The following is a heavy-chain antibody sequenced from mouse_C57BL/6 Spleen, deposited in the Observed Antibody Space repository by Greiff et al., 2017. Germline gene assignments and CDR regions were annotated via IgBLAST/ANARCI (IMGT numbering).Heavy chain of an antibody. D-gene: IGHD1-1*02. V-gene: IGHV1-55*01. CDR1: GYTFTSYW. Sequence: QVQLKEPGAELVKPGASVKMSCKASGYTFTSYWITWVKQRPGQGLEWIGDIYPGSGSTNYNEKFKSKATLTVDTSSSTAYRQLSSLTSEDSAVYYCARELWGYYAMDYWGQGTSVTVSS. J-gene: IGHJ4*01. CDR3: ARELWGYYAMDY. CDR2: IYPGSGST.